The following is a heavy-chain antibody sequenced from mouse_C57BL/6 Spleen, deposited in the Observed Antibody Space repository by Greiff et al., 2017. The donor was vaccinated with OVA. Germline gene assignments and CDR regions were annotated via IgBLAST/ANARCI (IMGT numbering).Heavy chain of an antibody. CDR1: GYAFSSSW. Sequence: VQLQQSGPELVKPGASVKISCKASGYAFSSSWMNWVKQRPGKGLEWIGRIYPGDGDTNYNGKFKGKATLTADKSSSTAYMQLSSLTSEDSAVYFCARDGYDYGYFDYWGQGTTLTVSS. J-gene: IGHJ2*01. CDR2: IYPGDGDT. V-gene: IGHV1-82*01. CDR3: ARDGYDYGYFDY. D-gene: IGHD2-4*01.